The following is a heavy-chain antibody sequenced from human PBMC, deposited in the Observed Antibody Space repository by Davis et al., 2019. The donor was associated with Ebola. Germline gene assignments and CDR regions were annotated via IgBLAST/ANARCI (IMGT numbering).Heavy chain of an antibody. D-gene: IGHD3-10*01. CDR1: GYSFTSYW. CDR3: ARQLSGITMVRGVRSWFDP. J-gene: IGHJ5*02. Sequence: PGGSLRLSCKGSGYSFTSYWIGWVRQMPGKGLDWMGIIYPGYSDTRYSPSFQGQVTISADKSISTAYLQWSSLKASDTAMYYCARQLSGITMVRGVRSWFDPWGQGTLVTVSS. CDR2: IYPGYSDT. V-gene: IGHV5-51*01.